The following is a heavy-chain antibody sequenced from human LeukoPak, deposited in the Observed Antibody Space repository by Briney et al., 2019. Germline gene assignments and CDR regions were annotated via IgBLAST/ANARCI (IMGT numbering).Heavy chain of an antibody. V-gene: IGHV1-69*05. Sequence: ASVKVSCKASGGTFSSYAISWVRQAPGQGPEWMGGIIPISGTANHAQKFQGRVTTTTDDSTSTAYMELSSLRSEDTAVYYCARTIAYCGGDCYLAYMDGWGKGTTVTVSS. CDR3: ARTIAYCGGDCYLAYMDG. D-gene: IGHD2-21*01. CDR1: GGTFSSYA. J-gene: IGHJ6*03. CDR2: IIPISGTA.